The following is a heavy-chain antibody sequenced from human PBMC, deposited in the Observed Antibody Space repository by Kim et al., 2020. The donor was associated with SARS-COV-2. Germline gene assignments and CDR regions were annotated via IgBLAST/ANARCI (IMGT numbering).Heavy chain of an antibody. Sequence: SVKVSCKASGGTFSSYAISWVRQAPGQGLEWMGGIIPIFGIANYAQKFQGRVTITADESTSTAYMELSSLRSEDTAVYYCARDNDSSGYPSLNHFDYWGQGTLVTVSS. D-gene: IGHD3-22*01. CDR3: ARDNDSSGYPSLNHFDY. J-gene: IGHJ4*02. V-gene: IGHV1-69*13. CDR1: GGTFSSYA. CDR2: IIPIFGIA.